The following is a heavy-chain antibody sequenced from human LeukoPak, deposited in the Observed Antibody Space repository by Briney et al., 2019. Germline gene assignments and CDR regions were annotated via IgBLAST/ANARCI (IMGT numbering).Heavy chain of an antibody. CDR3: ARDPGTRADYYMDV. CDR2: ISSSSSYI. D-gene: IGHD1-1*01. V-gene: IGHV3-21*01. Sequence: GGSLRLSCAASGFTFSSYSMNWVRQAPGKGLEWVSSISSSSSYIYYADSVKGRFTISRDNAKNSLYLQMNSLRAEDTAVYYCARDPGTRADYYMDVWGKGTTATVSS. J-gene: IGHJ6*03. CDR1: GFTFSSYS.